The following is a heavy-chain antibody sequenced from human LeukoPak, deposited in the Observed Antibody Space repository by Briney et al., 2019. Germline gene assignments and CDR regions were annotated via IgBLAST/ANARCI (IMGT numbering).Heavy chain of an antibody. Sequence: ASVKVSCKTSGYSFTSYYIHWVRQAPGQGLEWMGWINPSSGGTEYAQKFQGRVTMTRDTSISTAYMELSRLRSDDTAVYYCARDRADIVVVAVEGYYYGMDVWGQGTTVTVSS. D-gene: IGHD2-15*01. CDR2: INPSSGGT. CDR1: GYSFTSYY. V-gene: IGHV1-2*02. J-gene: IGHJ6*02. CDR3: ARDRADIVVVAVEGYYYGMDV.